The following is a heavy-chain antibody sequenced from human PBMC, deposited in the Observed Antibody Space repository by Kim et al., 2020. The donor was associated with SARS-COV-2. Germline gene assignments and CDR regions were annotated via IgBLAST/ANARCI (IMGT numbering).Heavy chain of an antibody. J-gene: IGHJ4*02. CDR3: AKDGWSYYFDY. Sequence: GGSLRLSCTASGFTFTTYAMTWVRQAPGKGLEWVSDISGGGDRTHYADSVKGRFTISRDNSKNTLYLQMNSLRAEDTAVYYSAKDGWSYYFDYWGQGTLV. CDR2: ISGGGDRT. V-gene: IGHV3-23*01. D-gene: IGHD6-19*01. CDR1: GFTFTTYA.